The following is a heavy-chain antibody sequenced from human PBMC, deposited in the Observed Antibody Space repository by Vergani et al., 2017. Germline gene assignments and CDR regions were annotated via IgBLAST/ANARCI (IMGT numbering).Heavy chain of an antibody. D-gene: IGHD4-23*01. CDR3: ARGRNSATHWFDP. Sequence: QVQLQESGPGLVKPSETLSLTCTVSGSSISSYYWSWIRPPPGKGLEWVGYIYYSGGTNYNPSLKSRVTISVDTSKNQFSLKLSSVTAADTAVYYCARGRNSATHWFDPWGQGTLVTVSS. CDR2: IYYSGGT. J-gene: IGHJ5*02. CDR1: GSSISSYY. V-gene: IGHV4-59*01.